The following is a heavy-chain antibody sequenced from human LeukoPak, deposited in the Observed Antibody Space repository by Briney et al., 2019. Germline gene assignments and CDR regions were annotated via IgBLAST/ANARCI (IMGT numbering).Heavy chain of an antibody. D-gene: IGHD3-22*01. J-gene: IGHJ3*01. CDR1: GYRFSAYW. V-gene: IGHV5-51*01. CDR2: IYPDDSGT. CDR3: ARPNITSYYDSRGYDAFDV. Sequence: GESLKISCKGSGYRFSAYWIAWVRQMPGKGLEWMGIIYPDDSGTRYSPSFQGQVTISADKSVSTAYLQWSSLKASDTAMYYCARPNITSYYDSRGYDAFDVWGQGTMVTVSS.